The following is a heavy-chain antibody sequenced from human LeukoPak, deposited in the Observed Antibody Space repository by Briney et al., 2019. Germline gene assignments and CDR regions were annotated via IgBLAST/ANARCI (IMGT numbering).Heavy chain of an antibody. CDR2: ITYDGSNK. J-gene: IGHJ4*02. V-gene: IGHV3-30-3*01. CDR3: ARDDIPEYAKQFDY. D-gene: IGHD2-2*01. Sequence: GGSLRLSCAASGFTFSSYAMHWVRQAPGKGLEWVAVITYDGSNKYYADSVKGRFTISRDNSKNTLYLQMNSLRAEDTAVYYCARDDIPEYAKQFDYWGQGTLVTVSS. CDR1: GFTFSSYA.